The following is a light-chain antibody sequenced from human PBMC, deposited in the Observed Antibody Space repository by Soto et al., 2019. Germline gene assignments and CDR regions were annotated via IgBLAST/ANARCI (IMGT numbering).Light chain of an antibody. CDR3: QHYNSYSEA. V-gene: IGKV1-5*03. J-gene: IGKJ1*01. CDR1: QTISSW. CDR2: KAS. Sequence: EIQMTQSPSTLSGSVGDSVTLTCRASQTISSWLAWYQQKPGKAPKLLIYKASTLKSGVPSRFSGSGSGTEFTLTISSLQPDEFATYYCQHYNSYSEAVGQGTKVEIK.